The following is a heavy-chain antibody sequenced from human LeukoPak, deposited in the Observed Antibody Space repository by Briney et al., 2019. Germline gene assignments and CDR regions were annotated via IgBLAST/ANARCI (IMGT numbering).Heavy chain of an antibody. CDR3: TREIRYFDWFQADY. V-gene: IGHV3-49*03. CDR2: IRSKAYGGTA. D-gene: IGHD3-9*01. CDR1: GFTLGDHS. Sequence: GRSLRLSCTASGFTLGDHSVSWFRQAPGKGLEWVGFIRSKAYGGTAEYAASVKGRFTISRDDSKSVAYLQMDSLKTEDTAVYYCTREIRYFDWFQADYWGQGTLVTVSS. J-gene: IGHJ4*02.